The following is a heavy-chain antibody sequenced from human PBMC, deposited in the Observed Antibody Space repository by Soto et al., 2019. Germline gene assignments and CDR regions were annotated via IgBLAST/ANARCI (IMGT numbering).Heavy chain of an antibody. Sequence: QVQLVQSGAEVKKPGASVKVSCKASGYTFTSYAMHWVRQAPGQRLEWMGWINAGNGNTKYSQKFPGRGTITRDTPASPADMALSSLRSEDTAVSYCARDLGGWPDYWGQGTLVTVSS. D-gene: IGHD2-15*01. CDR1: GYTFTSYA. V-gene: IGHV1-3*01. CDR3: ARDLGGWPDY. CDR2: INAGNGNT. J-gene: IGHJ4*02.